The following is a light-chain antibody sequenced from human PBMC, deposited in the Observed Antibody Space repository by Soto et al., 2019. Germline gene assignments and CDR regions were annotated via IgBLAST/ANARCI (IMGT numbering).Light chain of an antibody. CDR1: SSNIGSNT. J-gene: IGLJ2*01. Sequence: QSVLTQPPSASGTPGQRVTIACSGSSSNIGSNTVNWYQQLPGTAPKVLIYSNNQRPSGVPDRFSGSKSATPASLAISGLQSDGGAEYYCAAWDDSLNGVVFRRGTQLTVL. V-gene: IGLV1-44*01. CDR2: SNN. CDR3: AAWDDSLNGVV.